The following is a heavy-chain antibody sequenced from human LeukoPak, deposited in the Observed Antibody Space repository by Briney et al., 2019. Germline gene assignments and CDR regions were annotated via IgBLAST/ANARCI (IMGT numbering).Heavy chain of an antibody. V-gene: IGHV5-51*01. CDR3: ARRIKPGGPFDI. CDR2: IYPTDSDI. CDR1: GYSFTTYW. Sequence: GESLKISCKGSGYSFTTYWIGWVRQMPGKGLDWMGTIYPTDSDIRYSPSFQGQVTISVDKSVSTAYLQWSSLKASDTAMYYCARRIKPGGPFDIWGQGTMVTVSS. D-gene: IGHD3-10*01. J-gene: IGHJ3*02.